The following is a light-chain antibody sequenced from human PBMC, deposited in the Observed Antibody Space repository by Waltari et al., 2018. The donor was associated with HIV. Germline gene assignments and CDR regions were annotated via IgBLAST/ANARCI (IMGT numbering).Light chain of an antibody. Sequence: DIQMTQSPSTLSASVGDRVTITCRASQRISRWLAWYQQKPGRAPKLLIYKSSSLESGVPSRCSGSGSGTEFTLSISSLQPDDFATYFCQQYNSYSRTFGQGPKVEIK. J-gene: IGKJ1*01. CDR3: QQYNSYSRT. CDR2: KSS. CDR1: QRISRW. V-gene: IGKV1-5*03.